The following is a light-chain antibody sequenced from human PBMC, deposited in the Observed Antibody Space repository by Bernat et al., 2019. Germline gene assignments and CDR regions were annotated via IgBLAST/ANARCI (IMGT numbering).Light chain of an antibody. V-gene: IGLV3-21*03. CDR3: QVYDSDSDHWV. Sequence: SYVLTQPPSVSVDPGKTARMTCGGVNIGSKSVHWYQQKPGQAPVLVVCNDIDRPSGIPERFSGSNSGNTAILTISRVEAGDEAGYYCQVYDSDSDHWVFGGGTKLAGL. CDR2: NDI. CDR1: NIGSKS. J-gene: IGLJ3*02.